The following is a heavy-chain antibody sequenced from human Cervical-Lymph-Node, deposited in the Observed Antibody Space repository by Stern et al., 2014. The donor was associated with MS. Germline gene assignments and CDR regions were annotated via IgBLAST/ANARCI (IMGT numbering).Heavy chain of an antibody. CDR1: GFAFSSYG. J-gene: IGHJ5*02. CDR3: ARDAGDGWFDP. D-gene: IGHD2-21*01. CDR2: TSSGSSTI. Sequence: EVQLVQSGGGLVQPGGSLRLSCAASGFAFSSYGMNWVRPAPGKGLGWVSYTSSGSSTIYYADSVKGRFTLSRDNAKNSLYLQMNSLRAEDTAIYYCARDAGDGWFDPWGQGTLVTVSS. V-gene: IGHV3-48*01.